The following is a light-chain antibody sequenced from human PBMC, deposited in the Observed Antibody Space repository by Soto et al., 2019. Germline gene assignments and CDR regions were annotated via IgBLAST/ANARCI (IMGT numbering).Light chain of an antibody. CDR3: QSYDTSLSVV. Sequence: QSVLTQPPSVSGAPGQRVTISCTGSSSNLGTGYDVHSYQQLPGTAPKLLIYGNSDRPSGVPDRFSGSRSGTSASLAITGLRAGDEADYYCQSYDTSLSVVFGGGTNLTVL. CDR1: SSNLGTGYD. J-gene: IGLJ2*01. CDR2: GNS. V-gene: IGLV1-40*01.